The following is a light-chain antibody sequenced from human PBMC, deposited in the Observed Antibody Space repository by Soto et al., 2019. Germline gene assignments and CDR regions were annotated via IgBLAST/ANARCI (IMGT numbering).Light chain of an antibody. J-gene: IGKJ4*01. CDR2: GAS. Sequence: EIVMTQSPATLSVSPGERATLSCRASQSVSSDLAWYQHKPGQAPRLLIYGASTRATGIPVRFSGSGSGTDFTLTISSLQSEDFAVYYCQHYNNQTLICGGGTKVDIK. CDR3: QHYNNQTLI. CDR1: QSVSSD. V-gene: IGKV3-15*01.